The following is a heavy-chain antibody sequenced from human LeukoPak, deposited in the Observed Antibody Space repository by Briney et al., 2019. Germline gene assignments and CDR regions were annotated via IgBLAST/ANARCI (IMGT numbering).Heavy chain of an antibody. J-gene: IGHJ1*01. CDR2: ISSSSSYI. Sequence: GGSLRLSCAASGFTFSSYSMNWVRQAPGKGLEWVSSISSSSSYIYYADSVKGRFTISRDNAKNSLYLQMNSLRAEDTAVYYCAKDWADYYDSSGYETEYFQHWGQGTLVTVSS. CDR1: GFTFSSYS. D-gene: IGHD3-22*01. V-gene: IGHV3-21*04. CDR3: AKDWADYYDSSGYETEYFQH.